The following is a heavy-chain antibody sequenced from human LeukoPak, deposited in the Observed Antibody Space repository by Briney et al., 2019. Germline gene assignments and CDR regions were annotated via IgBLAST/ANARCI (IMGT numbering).Heavy chain of an antibody. D-gene: IGHD3-16*01. V-gene: IGHV4-28*01. CDR1: GYSISNNSW. Sequence: PSDTLSLTCAVSGYSISNNSWWGWIRQPPGKGLEWIGYIYYSGTTYYNPSLKSRVTMSVDTSKNQFSLKLSSVTAVATAVYYCARKAPSKGEFDYWGQGTLVTVSS. CDR3: ARKAPSKGEFDY. CDR2: IYYSGTT. J-gene: IGHJ4*02.